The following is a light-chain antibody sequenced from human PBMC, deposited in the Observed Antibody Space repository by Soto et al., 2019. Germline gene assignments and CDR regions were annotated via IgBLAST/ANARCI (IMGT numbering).Light chain of an antibody. J-gene: IGLJ3*02. V-gene: IGLV2-14*03. Sequence: QSALTQPASVSGSPGQPITISCTGTSSDVGSYNYVSWYQQHPGKAPKLMIYDVSHRPSGVSNRLSGSKSGNTASLTISGLQAEDEADYYCSSYTSSSTVVFGGGTKLTVL. CDR1: SSDVGSYNY. CDR2: DVS. CDR3: SSYTSSSTVV.